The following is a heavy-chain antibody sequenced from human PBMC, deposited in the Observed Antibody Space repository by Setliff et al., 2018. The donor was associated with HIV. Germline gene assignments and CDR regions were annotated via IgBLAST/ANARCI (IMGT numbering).Heavy chain of an antibody. Sequence: PSETLSLTCSVSGGSINSDNYYWGWIRQAPGKGLEWIGSIYYSGTTYYNPSLRGRVTISVDRSRNQFSLTLNSVTAADTATYYCASRGIVVVTMSMPDEFFVHWGQGTLVTVS. J-gene: IGHJ4*02. CDR2: IYYSGTT. D-gene: IGHD2-21*02. CDR3: ASRGIVVVTMSMPDEFFVH. CDR1: GGSINSDNYY. V-gene: IGHV4-39*01.